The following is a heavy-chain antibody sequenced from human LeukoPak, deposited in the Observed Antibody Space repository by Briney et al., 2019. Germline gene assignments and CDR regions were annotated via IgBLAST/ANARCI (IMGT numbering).Heavy chain of an antibody. CDR1: GFTFSSSW. Sequence: GGSLRLSCAASGFTFSSSWMSWCRQAPGKGLEWLANINGDGSDKNYVDSVKGRFTISRDNAKNSLFLQMSRLRGEDTALYYCATEHWGPNSWGQGTLVTVSS. J-gene: IGHJ4*02. V-gene: IGHV3-7*01. CDR2: INGDGSDK. CDR3: ATEHWGPNS. D-gene: IGHD3-16*01.